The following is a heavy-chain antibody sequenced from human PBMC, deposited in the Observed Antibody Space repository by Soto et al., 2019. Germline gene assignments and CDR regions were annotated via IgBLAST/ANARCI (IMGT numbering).Heavy chain of an antibody. CDR1: GFTFSSYS. CDR2: ISSSSSTI. D-gene: IGHD6-6*01. CDR3: ARPEYSSSSYGMDV. Sequence: VQLVESGGGLVQPGGSLRLSCAASGFTFSSYSMNWVRQAPGKGLEWVSYISSSSSTIYYADSVKGRCTISRDNAKNSLYLQMNSLRDEDTAVYYCARPEYSSSSYGMDVWGEGTTVTVSS. J-gene: IGHJ6*04. V-gene: IGHV3-48*02.